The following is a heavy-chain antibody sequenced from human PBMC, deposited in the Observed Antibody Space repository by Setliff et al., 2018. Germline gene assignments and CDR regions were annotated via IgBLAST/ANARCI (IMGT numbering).Heavy chain of an antibody. CDR3: ARGLNSVSWTFTY. CDR1: GGSISGGSNY. J-gene: IGHJ4*02. V-gene: IGHV4-61*09. Sequence: SETLSLTCTVSGGSISGGSNYWSWIRQPAGKGLEWIGHIDPRGNTNYNPSLKSRVTISRDTSKNQFSLNLNSVTAADAAMYYCARGLNSVSWTFTYWGQGTLVTVSS. CDR2: IDPRGNT. D-gene: IGHD2-15*01.